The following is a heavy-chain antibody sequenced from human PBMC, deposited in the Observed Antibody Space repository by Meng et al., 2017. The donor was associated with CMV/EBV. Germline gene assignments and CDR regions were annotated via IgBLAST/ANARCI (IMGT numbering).Heavy chain of an antibody. D-gene: IGHD6-6*01. CDR1: GFTFDDYA. J-gene: IGHJ5*02. CDR3: AKAAARSWFDP. CDR2: ISWNSGSI. Sequence: SLKISCAAYGFTFDDYAMHWVRQAPGKGLEWVSGISWNSGSIGYADSVKGRFTISRDNAKNSLYLQMNSLRAEDTALYYCAKAAARSWFDPWGQGTLVTVSS. V-gene: IGHV3-9*01.